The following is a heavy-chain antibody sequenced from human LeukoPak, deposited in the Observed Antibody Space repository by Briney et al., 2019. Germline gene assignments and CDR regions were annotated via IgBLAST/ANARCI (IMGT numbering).Heavy chain of an antibody. J-gene: IGHJ4*02. Sequence: GGSLRLSCAASGFTVSSNYMSWVRQAPGKGLEWVSIIYSGGSTYYADSVKGRFTISRDNSKNTLYLQMNSLRAEDTAVYYCALSITGTTLGDYWGQGTLVTVSS. CDR2: IYSGGST. D-gene: IGHD1-7*01. V-gene: IGHV3-66*02. CDR3: ALSITGTTLGDY. CDR1: GFTVSSNY.